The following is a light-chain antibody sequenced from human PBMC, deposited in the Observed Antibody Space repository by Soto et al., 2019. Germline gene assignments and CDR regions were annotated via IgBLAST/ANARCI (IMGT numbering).Light chain of an antibody. Sequence: DIQMTQSPSTLPASVGDRVTITCRASQSTSNWLAWYQQKPGKAPKLLIFRTSTLEGGVPSRFSGSGSGTEFTLTISSLQPDDFATYHCQHYDGYSYTFGQGTKLEIK. CDR2: RTS. V-gene: IGKV1-5*03. J-gene: IGKJ2*01. CDR3: QHYDGYSYT. CDR1: QSTSNW.